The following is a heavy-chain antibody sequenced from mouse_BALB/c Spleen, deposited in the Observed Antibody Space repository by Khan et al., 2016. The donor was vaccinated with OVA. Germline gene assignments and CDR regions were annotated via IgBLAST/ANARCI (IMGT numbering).Heavy chain of an antibody. Sequence: MQLEESGAELVKPGASVKLSCTASGFNIKDTYMHWVKQRPDQGLEWIGRIDPANGNTEYDPKFQGKATITADTSSNTAYLHLSSLTSEDTAVYYCARWPRGYWGQGTTLTVSS. V-gene: IGHV14-3*02. J-gene: IGHJ2*01. CDR3: ARWPRGY. CDR1: GFNIKDTY. CDR2: IDPANGNT.